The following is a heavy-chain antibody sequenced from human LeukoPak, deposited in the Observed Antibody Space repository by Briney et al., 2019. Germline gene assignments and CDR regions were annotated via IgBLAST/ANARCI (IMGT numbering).Heavy chain of an antibody. CDR1: GYTFTSYD. Sequence: ASVKVSCKASGYTFTSYDINWVRQATGQGLEWMGWMNPNSGNTGYAQKFQDRVTITRNTSISTAYMELSSLRSGDTAVYYCARGPLDIVVVPAAKNYYYYMDVWGKGTTVTVSS. CDR3: ARGPLDIVVVPAAKNYYYYMDV. V-gene: IGHV1-8*03. J-gene: IGHJ6*03. D-gene: IGHD2-2*01. CDR2: MNPNSGNT.